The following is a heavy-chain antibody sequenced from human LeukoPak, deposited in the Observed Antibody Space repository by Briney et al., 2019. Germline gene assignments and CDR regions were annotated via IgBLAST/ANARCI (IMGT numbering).Heavy chain of an antibody. Sequence: GGSLRLSCAASGFTFSSYAMHWVRQAPGKGLEWVAVISYDGSNKYYADSVKGRFTISRDNSKNTLYLQMNSLRAEDTAVYYCARGAQIYYYYYYMDVWGKGTTVTISS. CDR3: ARGAQIYYYYYYMDV. J-gene: IGHJ6*03. CDR2: ISYDGSNK. CDR1: GFTFSSYA. V-gene: IGHV3-30*04. D-gene: IGHD1-26*01.